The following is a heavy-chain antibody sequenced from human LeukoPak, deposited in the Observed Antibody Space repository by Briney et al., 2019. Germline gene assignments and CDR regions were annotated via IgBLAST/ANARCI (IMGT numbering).Heavy chain of an antibody. Sequence: ASVKVSCKASGYTFTSYGIRWVRQAPGQGLEGMGWISAYNGNTNYAQKLQGRVTMTTDTSTSTAYMELRSLRSDDTAVYYCAREVVTATPGYYYYYGMDVWGQGTTVTVSS. J-gene: IGHJ6*02. D-gene: IGHD2-21*02. CDR2: ISAYNGNT. CDR1: GYTFTSYG. CDR3: AREVVTATPGYYYYYGMDV. V-gene: IGHV1-18*01.